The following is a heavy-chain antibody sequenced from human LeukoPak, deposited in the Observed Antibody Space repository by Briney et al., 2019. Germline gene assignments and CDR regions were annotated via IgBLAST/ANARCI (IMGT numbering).Heavy chain of an antibody. CDR3: ARDSTGTVFDL. Sequence: PGGSLRLSCVASGFTFTSYWMTWVRQAPGQGLEWVAQISQDGTESYSVDSVRGRFTISRDNAKNSVYLQMNSLRPEDTAVYYCARDSTGTVFDLWGQGTLVTVSS. CDR2: ISQDGTES. J-gene: IGHJ4*02. V-gene: IGHV3-7*04. D-gene: IGHD1-1*01. CDR1: GFTFTSYW.